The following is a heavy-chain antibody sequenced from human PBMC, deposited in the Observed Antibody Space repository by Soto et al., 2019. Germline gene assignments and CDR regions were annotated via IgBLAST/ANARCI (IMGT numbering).Heavy chain of an antibody. CDR1: GGSISSYY. J-gene: IGHJ3*01. Sequence: QVQLQESGPGLVKPSETLSLTCTVSGGSISSYYWSWIRQLPGKGLEWIGYIFYSGSTNYNPSLKSRVTISVDTSKNQFSLKLSSVTAADTAVYYCARLYGLDAFDFWGQGTMVTVSS. D-gene: IGHD3-16*02. CDR3: ARLYGLDAFDF. CDR2: IFYSGST. V-gene: IGHV4-59*08.